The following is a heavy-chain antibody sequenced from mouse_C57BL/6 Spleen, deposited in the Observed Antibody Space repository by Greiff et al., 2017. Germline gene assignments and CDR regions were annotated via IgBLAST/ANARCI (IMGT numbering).Heavy chain of an antibody. CDR2: ISDGGSYT. V-gene: IGHV5-4*01. CDR3: ARAGYVGYFDY. J-gene: IGHJ2*01. D-gene: IGHD3-2*02. CDR1: GFTFSSYA. Sequence: EVQLVESGGGLVKPGGSLKLSCAASGFTFSSYAMSWVRQTPEKRLEWVATISDGGSYTYYPDNVKGRFTISRDNAKNNLYLQMSHLKSEDTAMYYCARAGYVGYFDYWGQGTTLTVSS.